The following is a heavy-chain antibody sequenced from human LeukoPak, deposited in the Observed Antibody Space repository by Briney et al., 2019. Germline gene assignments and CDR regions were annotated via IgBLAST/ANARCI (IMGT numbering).Heavy chain of an antibody. CDR1: GFTFSSYA. D-gene: IGHD3-10*01. CDR2: ISSNGGST. Sequence: GGSLRLSCAASGFTFSSYAMHWVRQAPGKGLEYVSAISSNGGSTYYANSVKGRFTISRDNSKNTLYLQIGSLRAEDMAVYYCARDRDRDYGSGSYFLWYFDLWGRGTLVTVSS. J-gene: IGHJ2*01. V-gene: IGHV3-64*01. CDR3: ARDRDRDYGSGSYFLWYFDL.